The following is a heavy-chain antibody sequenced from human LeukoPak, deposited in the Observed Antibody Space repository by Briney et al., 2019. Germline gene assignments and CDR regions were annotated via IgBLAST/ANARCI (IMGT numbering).Heavy chain of an antibody. D-gene: IGHD2-15*01. Sequence: KPSETLSLTCSVSGGSINNDFYHFYTWIRQAEGRGLAWICRMYGTGNSDYNPAFRGRVTISLDMSKNQVSLNLNFVTAADTAVYYCARGIVVVVAATPYNWFDPWGQGTLVTVSS. CDR2: MYGTGNS. V-gene: IGHV4-4*07. CDR3: ARGIVVVVAATPYNWFDP. CDR1: GGSINNDF. J-gene: IGHJ5*02.